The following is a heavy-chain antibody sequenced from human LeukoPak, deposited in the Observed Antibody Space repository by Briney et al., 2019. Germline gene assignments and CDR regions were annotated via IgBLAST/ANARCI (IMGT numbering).Heavy chain of an antibody. D-gene: IGHD3-16*02. CDR2: INHSGST. V-gene: IGHV4-34*01. J-gene: IGHJ4*02. CDR1: GGSFSGYY. CDR3: ARGESRIETPSY. Sequence: SEPLSLTYAVYGGSFSGYYWSWIRQPPGKGLEWIGEINHSGSTNYNPSLKSRVTISVDTSKNQFSLKLSSVTAADTAVYYCARGESRIETPSYWGQGTLVTVSS.